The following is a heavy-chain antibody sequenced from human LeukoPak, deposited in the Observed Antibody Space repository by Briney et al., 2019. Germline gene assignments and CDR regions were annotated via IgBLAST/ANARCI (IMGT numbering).Heavy chain of an antibody. V-gene: IGHV3-49*04. CDR1: GFTFGDYA. CDR2: IRSKAYGCTT. Sequence: GGSLRLSCTASGFTFGDYAMSWVRQAPGKGLEWVGFIRSKAYGCTTEYAASVKGRFTISRDDSKSIAYLQMNSLKTEDTAVYYCTRSPMVRGVINLYFDYWGQGTLVTVSS. J-gene: IGHJ4*02. CDR3: TRSPMVRGVINLYFDY. D-gene: IGHD3-10*01.